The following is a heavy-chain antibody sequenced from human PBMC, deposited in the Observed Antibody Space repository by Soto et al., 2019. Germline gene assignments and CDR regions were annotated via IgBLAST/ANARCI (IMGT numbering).Heavy chain of an antibody. J-gene: IGHJ4*02. Sequence: EVQLVESGGGLVQPGASLRLSCAASGFTFSSYWMYWVRQAPGKGLVWVSRINTDGSSTSYADSVKGRFTLSRDNAKNTVYLQMNSLRAEDTAVYYCVRDFWVGPTPGVPYWGQGTLVTVSS. D-gene: IGHD2-15*01. CDR3: VRDFWVGPTPGVPY. CDR1: GFTFSSYW. V-gene: IGHV3-74*01. CDR2: INTDGSST.